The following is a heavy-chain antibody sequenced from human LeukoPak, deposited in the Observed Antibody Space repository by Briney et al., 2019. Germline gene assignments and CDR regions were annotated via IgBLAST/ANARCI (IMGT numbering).Heavy chain of an antibody. CDR2: ISSSSSTI. V-gene: IGHV3-48*04. Sequence: GGSLRLSCAASGFTVSSDYMSWVRQAPGKGLEWVSYISSSSSTIYYADSVKGRFTISRDNAKNSLYLQMNSLRAEDTAVYYCARDSSGWFDYWGQGTLVTVPS. CDR3: ARDSSGWFDY. CDR1: GFTVSSDY. J-gene: IGHJ4*02. D-gene: IGHD6-19*01.